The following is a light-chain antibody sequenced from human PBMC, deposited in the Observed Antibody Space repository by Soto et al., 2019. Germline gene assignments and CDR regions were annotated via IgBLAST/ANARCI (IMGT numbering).Light chain of an antibody. CDR1: QSVSSRY. Sequence: EIELTQSPGTLSLSPGERSTLSFMASQSVSSRYLAWYQQKPGQAPRLLIYGASSRATGIPDRFSGSGSGTDFTLTISRLEPEDFAVYYCQQYGSSVTFGQGTRLEI. CDR3: QQYGSSVT. J-gene: IGKJ5*01. CDR2: GAS. V-gene: IGKV3-20*01.